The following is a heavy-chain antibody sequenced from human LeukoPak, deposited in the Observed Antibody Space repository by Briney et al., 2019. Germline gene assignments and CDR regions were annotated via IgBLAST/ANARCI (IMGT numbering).Heavy chain of an antibody. Sequence: SETLSLTCAVYGGSFSGYYWSWIRQPPGKGLEWIGEINHSGSTNYNPSLKSRVTMSVDTSKNQFSLKLSSVTAADTAVYYCARELEPTAAFDIRGQGTMVTVSS. CDR3: ARELEPTAAFDI. J-gene: IGHJ3*02. D-gene: IGHD1-1*01. CDR2: INHSGST. CDR1: GGSFSGYY. V-gene: IGHV4-34*01.